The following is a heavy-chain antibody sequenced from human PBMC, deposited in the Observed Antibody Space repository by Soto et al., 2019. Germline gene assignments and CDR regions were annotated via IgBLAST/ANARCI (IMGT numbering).Heavy chain of an antibody. CDR1: GLTFSSYW. V-gene: IGHV3-74*01. CDR3: TRARAGVPAAMDYYYYYGMDV. Sequence: PGGSLRLSCAASGLTFSSYWMHWVRQAPGKGPVWVSRIDRDGRSTSYASVKGRFTISRDDSKSIAYLQMNSLKTEDTAVYYCTRARAGVPAAMDYYYYYGMDVWGQGTTVTVSS. D-gene: IGHD2-2*01. CDR2: IDRDGRST. J-gene: IGHJ6*02.